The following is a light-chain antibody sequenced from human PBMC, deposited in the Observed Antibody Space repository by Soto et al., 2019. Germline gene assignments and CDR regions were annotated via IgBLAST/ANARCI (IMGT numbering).Light chain of an antibody. CDR1: QSVSRNY. V-gene: IGKV3-20*01. Sequence: EIVLTQSPGTLSLSPGERASLSRRASQSVSRNYVAWYQFKPGQAPRLLIYDTSTRATGIPDRFSGSGSGADFTLTISRLEPEDFAVYFCQQYGSSPLTFGGGSKVEIK. J-gene: IGKJ4*01. CDR3: QQYGSSPLT. CDR2: DTS.